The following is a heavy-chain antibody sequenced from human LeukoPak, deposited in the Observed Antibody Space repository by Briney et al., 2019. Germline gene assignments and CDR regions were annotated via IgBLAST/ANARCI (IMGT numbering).Heavy chain of an antibody. V-gene: IGHV1-69*04. Sequence: SVKVSCKASGGTFSSYAISWVRQAPGQGLEWMGRIIPILGIANYAQKFQGRVTITADKSTSTAYMELSSLRSEDTAVYYCAKAALLRLGEFPFDYWGQGTLVTVSS. CDR2: IIPILGIA. J-gene: IGHJ4*02. CDR3: AKAALLRLGEFPFDY. D-gene: IGHD3-16*01. CDR1: GGTFSSYA.